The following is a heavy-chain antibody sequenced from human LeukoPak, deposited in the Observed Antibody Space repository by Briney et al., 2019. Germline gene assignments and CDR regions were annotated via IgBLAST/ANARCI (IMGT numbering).Heavy chain of an antibody. J-gene: IGHJ3*02. Sequence: PGGSLRLSCAASGFTFSSYGMHWVRQAPGKGLEWVAVISYDGSNKYYADSVEGRFTISRDNSKNTLYLQMNSLRAEDTAVYYCARVQYSGSYGVDAFDIWGQGTMVTVSS. D-gene: IGHD1-26*01. CDR3: ARVQYSGSYGVDAFDI. CDR2: ISYDGSNK. V-gene: IGHV3-30*03. CDR1: GFTFSSYG.